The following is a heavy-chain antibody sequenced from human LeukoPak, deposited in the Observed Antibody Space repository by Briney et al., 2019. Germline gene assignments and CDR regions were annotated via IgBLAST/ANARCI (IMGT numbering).Heavy chain of an antibody. V-gene: IGHV3-66*04. Sequence: GGSLRLSCAASGFTVSGNYMSWVRQAPGKGLERVSVIYSGGSTYYADSVKGRFTISRDNSNNTLYLQMNSLSAEDTAVYYCARLYYGSGTTNDYRGQGTLVTVSS. J-gene: IGHJ4*02. D-gene: IGHD3-10*01. CDR1: GFTVSGNY. CDR3: ARLYYGSGTTNDY. CDR2: IYSGGST.